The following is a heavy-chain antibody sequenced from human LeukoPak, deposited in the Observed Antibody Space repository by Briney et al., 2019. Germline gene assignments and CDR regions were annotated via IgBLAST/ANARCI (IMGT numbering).Heavy chain of an antibody. Sequence: ASVKVSCKASGYTFTSYGISWVRQAPRQGLEWMGWISAYNGNTNYAQKLQGRVTMTTDTSTSTAYMELRSLRSDDTAVYYCARDRAAMVTAWFDPWGQGTLVTVSS. CDR3: ARDRAAMVTAWFDP. D-gene: IGHD5-18*01. V-gene: IGHV1-18*01. CDR2: ISAYNGNT. CDR1: GYTFTSYG. J-gene: IGHJ5*02.